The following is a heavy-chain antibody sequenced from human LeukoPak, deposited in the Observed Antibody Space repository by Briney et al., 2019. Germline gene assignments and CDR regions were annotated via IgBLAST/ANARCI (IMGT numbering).Heavy chain of an antibody. CDR3: ASDPVNYYGSGMAHGY. V-gene: IGHV3-7*01. CDR2: INQDGSEK. D-gene: IGHD3-10*01. CDR1: GFTFSSYL. J-gene: IGHJ4*02. Sequence: GGSLRLSCAASGFTFSSYLMSWVRQAPGKGLEWVANINQDGSEKYYVDSVKGRFTISRDNAKNSLYLQMNSLRAEDTAVYYCASDPVNYYGSGMAHGYWGQGTLVTVSS.